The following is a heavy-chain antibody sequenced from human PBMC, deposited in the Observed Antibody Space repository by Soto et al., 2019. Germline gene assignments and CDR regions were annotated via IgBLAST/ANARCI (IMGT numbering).Heavy chain of an antibody. D-gene: IGHD5-12*01. Sequence: EVQLVESGGGLIQPGGSLRLSCAVSGFNVRANYMSWVRQAPGKGLEWVSVIYSGGTTYYADSVKGRFIISRDISKNILYLQMNILRAEDTAVYYCHGYGYWGQGTLVTVSS. CDR3: HGYGY. CDR2: IYSGGTT. J-gene: IGHJ4*02. V-gene: IGHV3-53*01. CDR1: GFNVRANY.